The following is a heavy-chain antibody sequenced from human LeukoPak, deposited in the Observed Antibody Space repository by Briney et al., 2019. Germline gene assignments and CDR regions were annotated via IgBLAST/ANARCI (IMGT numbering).Heavy chain of an antibody. CDR2: IRSKANSYAT. Sequence: GGSLRLSCAASGFTFSNAWMSWVRQAPGKGLEWVGRIRSKANSYATAYAASVKGRFTISRDDSKNTAYLQMNSLKTEDTAVYYCTRSGSYPYWGQGTLVTVSS. V-gene: IGHV3-73*01. CDR1: GFTFSNAW. CDR3: TRSGSYPY. D-gene: IGHD1-26*01. J-gene: IGHJ4*02.